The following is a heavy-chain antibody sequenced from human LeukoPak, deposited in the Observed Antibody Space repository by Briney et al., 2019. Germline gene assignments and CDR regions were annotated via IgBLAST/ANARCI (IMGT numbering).Heavy chain of an antibody. V-gene: IGHV3-30*18. CDR1: GFTFSSYG. CDR2: ISYDGSNK. Sequence: GGSLRLACAASGFTFSSYGMHWVRQAPGKGLEWVAVISYDGSNKYYADSVKGRFTISRDNSKNTLYLQMNSLRAEDTAVYYCAKDRFDPWGQGTLVTVSS. CDR3: AKDRFDP. J-gene: IGHJ5*02.